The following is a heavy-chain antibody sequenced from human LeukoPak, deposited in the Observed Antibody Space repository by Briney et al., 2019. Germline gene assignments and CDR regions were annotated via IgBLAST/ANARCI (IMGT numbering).Heavy chain of an antibody. V-gene: IGHV1-24*01. CDR1: GYTFTSYP. CDR3: ATDDPYKSTRGYDP. CDR2: FDPEDGET. J-gene: IGHJ5*02. D-gene: IGHD5-12*01. Sequence: GASVKVSCKASGYTFTSYPMNWVRQAPGQGLEWMGGFDPEDGETIYAQKFQGRVTMTEDTSTDTAYMELSSLRSEDTAVYYCATDDPYKSTRGYDPWGQGTLVTVSS.